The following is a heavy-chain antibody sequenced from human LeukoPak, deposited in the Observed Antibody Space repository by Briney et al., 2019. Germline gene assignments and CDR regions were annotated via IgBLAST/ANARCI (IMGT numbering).Heavy chain of an antibody. CDR2: IFTSGST. Sequence: SETLSLTCAVSGGSINNYYWSWIRQPAGKGLEWIGRIFTSGSTNYNASLKSRVTISVDMSKNQFSLKLSSVTAADTAVYYCARAKGAAAVPGYFQHWGQGTLVTVSS. CDR3: ARAKGAAAVPGYFQH. CDR1: GGSINNYY. D-gene: IGHD6-13*01. V-gene: IGHV4-4*07. J-gene: IGHJ1*01.